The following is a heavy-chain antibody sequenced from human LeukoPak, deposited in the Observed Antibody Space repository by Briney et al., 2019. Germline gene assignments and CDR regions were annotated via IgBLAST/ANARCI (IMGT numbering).Heavy chain of an antibody. CDR3: ARDLSLYCSGGSCYSLNY. J-gene: IGHJ4*02. V-gene: IGHV3-30-3*01. CDR1: GFTFSSYA. CDR2: LSSDGTNK. D-gene: IGHD2-15*01. Sequence: GGSLRLSYAASGFTFSSYAVHWVRQAPGKGLGWVAGLSSDGTNKYYADSVQGRFTISRDTSKNTLYLLMNSLRGEDTAVYYCARDLSLYCSGGSCYSLNYWGQGTLVTVSS.